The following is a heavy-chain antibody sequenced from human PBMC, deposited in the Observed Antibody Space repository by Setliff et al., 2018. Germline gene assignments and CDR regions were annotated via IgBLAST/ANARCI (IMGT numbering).Heavy chain of an antibody. D-gene: IGHD2-21*01. CDR1: GFIFNSYG. CDR2: IRYDGRAT. J-gene: IGHJ4*02. V-gene: IGHV3-7*01. Sequence: GGSLRLSCKASGFIFNSYGMYWVRQAPGKGPEWVASIRYDGRATYYVGSVKGRFTISRDNGKNSLFLQMNSLTVEDTAMYYCAREGSASSGGVWAGDVWGQGALVTVSS. CDR3: AREGSASSGGVWAGDV.